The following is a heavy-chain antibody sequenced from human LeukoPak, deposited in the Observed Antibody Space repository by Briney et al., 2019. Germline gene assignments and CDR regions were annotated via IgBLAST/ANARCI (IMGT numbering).Heavy chain of an antibody. CDR2: ITGTDGST. CDR1: GFTFSSYR. V-gene: IGHV3-23*01. J-gene: IGHJ4*02. CDR3: AKAFNYGSGYNYKTFDS. Sequence: GGSLRLSCAASGFTFSSYRMHWVRQAPGEGLEWVSGITGTDGSTYYADSVKGRFTISRDNSKSALYLQMNSLRAEDTALYYCAKAFNYGSGYNYKTFDSWGQGTLVTVSS. D-gene: IGHD3-10*01.